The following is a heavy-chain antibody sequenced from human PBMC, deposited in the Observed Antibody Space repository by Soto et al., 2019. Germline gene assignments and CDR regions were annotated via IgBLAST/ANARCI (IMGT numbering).Heavy chain of an antibody. CDR1: GDSVSSNSAA. D-gene: IGHD3-22*01. Sequence: HSHTLSLTCAISGDSVSSNSAAWNWIRQSPSRGLEWLGRTYYRSKWYNDYAVSVKSRITINPDTSKSQFSLKLTSVTAADRAVYYCARGSVDTVDSSCFYEYWGQGTQVTGSA. CDR2: TYYRSKWYN. V-gene: IGHV6-1*01. CDR3: ARGSVDTVDSSCFYEY. J-gene: IGHJ4*02.